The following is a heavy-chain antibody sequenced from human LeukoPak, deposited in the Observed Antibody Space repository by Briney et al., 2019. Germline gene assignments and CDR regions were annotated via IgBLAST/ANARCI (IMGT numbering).Heavy chain of an antibody. D-gene: IGHD2-15*01. CDR2: ISYDGSNK. Sequence: PGRSLRLSCAASGFTFSSYGMHWVRQAPGKGLEWVAVISYDGSNKYYADSVKGRFTISRDNSKNTVYLQMSSLRAEDTATYYCVKDYCRDGNCPFPFFDSWGQGILVTVSS. CDR1: GFTFSSYG. V-gene: IGHV3-30*18. J-gene: IGHJ4*02. CDR3: VKDYCRDGNCPFPFFDS.